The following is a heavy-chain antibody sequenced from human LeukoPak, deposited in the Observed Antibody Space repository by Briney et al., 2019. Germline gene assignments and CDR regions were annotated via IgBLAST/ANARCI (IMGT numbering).Heavy chain of an antibody. J-gene: IGHJ4*02. CDR2: INHSGST. D-gene: IGHD5-24*01. CDR1: GGSFSGYY. CDR3: ASAVRWLKS. Sequence: SETLSLTCAVYGGSFSGYYWSWIRQPPGKGLEWIGEINHSGSTNYNPSLKSRVTIPVDTSKNQFSLKLSSVTAADTAVYYCASAVRWLKSWGQGTLVTVSS. V-gene: IGHV4-34*01.